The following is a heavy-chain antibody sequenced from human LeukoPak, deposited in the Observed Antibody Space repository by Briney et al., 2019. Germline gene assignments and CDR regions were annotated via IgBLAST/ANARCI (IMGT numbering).Heavy chain of an antibody. J-gene: IGHJ4*02. Sequence: KPSETLSLTCTVSGGSISSYYWSWIRQPPGKGLEWIGYIYYSGSTNYNPSLKSRVTISVDTSKNQFSLKLSSVTAADTAVYYCARVRGNSGYEPYFDYWGQGTLVTVSS. CDR2: IYYSGST. CDR1: GGSISSYY. CDR3: ARVRGNSGYEPYFDY. D-gene: IGHD5-12*01. V-gene: IGHV4-59*01.